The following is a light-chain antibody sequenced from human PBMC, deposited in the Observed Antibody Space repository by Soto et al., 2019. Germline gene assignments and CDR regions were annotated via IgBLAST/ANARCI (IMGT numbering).Light chain of an antibody. V-gene: IGLV2-11*01. J-gene: IGLJ3*02. CDR1: NSDVGAYTF. CDR3: FSYTASDMWV. Sequence: QSALTQPRSVSGSPGQSVTISCTGTNSDVGAYTFVSWYQQLPGKAPKLIISAVSYRPSGVPDRFSGSKSGNTASLTISGLQAEDEADYDCFSYTASDMWVFGGGTKLTVL. CDR2: AVS.